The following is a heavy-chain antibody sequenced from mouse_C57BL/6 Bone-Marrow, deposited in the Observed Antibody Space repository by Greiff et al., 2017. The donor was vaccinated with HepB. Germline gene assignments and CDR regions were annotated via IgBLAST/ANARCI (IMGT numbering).Heavy chain of an antibody. J-gene: IGHJ4*01. CDR1: GYTFTSYD. CDR3: ARAPPFITKAYYYAMEY. CDR2: IYPRDGST. V-gene: IGHV1-85*01. D-gene: IGHD1-1*01. Sequence: QVQLQQSGPELVKPGASVKLSCKASGYTFTSYDINWVKQRPGQGLEWIGWIYPRDGSTKYNEKFKGKATLTVDTSSSTAYMELHSLTSEDSAVYFCARAPPFITKAYYYAMEYWGQGTSVTVSA.